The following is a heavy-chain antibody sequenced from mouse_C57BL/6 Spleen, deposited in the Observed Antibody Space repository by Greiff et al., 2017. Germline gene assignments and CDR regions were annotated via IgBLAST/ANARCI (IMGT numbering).Heavy chain of an antibody. CDR3: ARSNMRNYFDY. V-gene: IGHV1-50*01. J-gene: IGHJ2*01. CDR1: GYTFTSYW. CDR2: IDPSDNYT. Sequence: QVQLQQPGAELVKPGASVKLSCKASGYTFTSYWMQWVKQRPGQGLEWIGEIDPSDNYTNYNQKFKGKATLTVDTSSSTAYMQLSSLTSEDSAVYYCARSNMRNYFDYWGQGTTLTVSS.